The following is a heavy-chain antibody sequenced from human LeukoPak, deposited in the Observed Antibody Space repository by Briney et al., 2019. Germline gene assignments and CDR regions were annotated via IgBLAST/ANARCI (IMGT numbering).Heavy chain of an antibody. J-gene: IGHJ3*02. V-gene: IGHV3-48*01. Sequence: GGALRLSCAASGVTFTIFGLNWVRQAPGKGGEWGSYIYARSGITYYADSVQGRFTISRDDARELVFLQMDGLRVDDTAVYYCARTYDFGRGPPGDAFDNWGPGTWVIVSA. CDR3: ARTYDFGRGPPGDAFDN. CDR2: IYARSGIT. CDR1: GVTFTIFG. D-gene: IGHD3-3*01.